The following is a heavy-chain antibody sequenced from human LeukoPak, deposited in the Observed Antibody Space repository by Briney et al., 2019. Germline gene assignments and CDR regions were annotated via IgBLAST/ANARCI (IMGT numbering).Heavy chain of an antibody. CDR3: ARESRWLGFDY. J-gene: IGHJ4*02. V-gene: IGHV3-30*04. Sequence: PGRSLRLSCAASGFTFSSYAMHWVRQAPGKGLEWVAVISYDGSNKYYADSVKGRFTISRDNSKNTLYLQMNSLRAEDTAVYYCARESRWLGFDYWGQGTLVTVSS. D-gene: IGHD6-19*01. CDR2: ISYDGSNK. CDR1: GFTFSSYA.